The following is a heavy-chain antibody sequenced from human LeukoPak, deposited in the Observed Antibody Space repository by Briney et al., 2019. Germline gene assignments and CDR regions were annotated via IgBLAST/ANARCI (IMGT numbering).Heavy chain of an antibody. CDR3: ARRPPYDSRGYPVSAFDI. J-gene: IGHJ3*02. D-gene: IGHD3-22*01. Sequence: SETLSLTCTVSGYSISSAYYWGWIRQPPGKGLEWIGSIYYSGGTYYNPSLKSRVTISVDTSKNQFSLKLSSVTAADTAVYYCARRPPYDSRGYPVSAFDIWGQGTMVTVSS. CDR1: GYSISSAYY. CDR2: IYYSGGT. V-gene: IGHV4-38-2*02.